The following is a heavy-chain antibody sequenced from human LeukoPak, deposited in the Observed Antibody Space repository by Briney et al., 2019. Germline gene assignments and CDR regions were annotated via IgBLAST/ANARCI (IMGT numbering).Heavy chain of an antibody. Sequence: PPGGSLRLSCAASGFTFSSYAMHWVRQAPGKGLEYVSAISSNGGSTYYENSVKGRFTISRDNSKNTLYLQMGSLRAEDMAVYYCARGGPRRFLEWLFPSYYFDYWGQGTLVTVSS. J-gene: IGHJ4*02. V-gene: IGHV3-64*01. CDR2: ISSNGGST. CDR3: ARGGPRRFLEWLFPSYYFDY. D-gene: IGHD3-3*01. CDR1: GFTFSSYA.